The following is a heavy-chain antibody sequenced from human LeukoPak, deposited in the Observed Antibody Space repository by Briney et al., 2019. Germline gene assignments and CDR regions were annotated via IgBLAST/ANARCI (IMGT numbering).Heavy chain of an antibody. D-gene: IGHD3-10*01. CDR2: IYYIGNT. V-gene: IGHV4-39*01. CDR1: DASISSSSYY. Sequence: SETLSLTCTVSDASISSSSYYWGWIRQPPGKGLEWIGSIYYIGNTYYNPSLKGRVTISIDTSKNQFSLKLTSLTAADTAVYYCARQGSGSFLVYWGQGTLVTVSS. CDR3: ARQGSGSFLVY. J-gene: IGHJ4*02.